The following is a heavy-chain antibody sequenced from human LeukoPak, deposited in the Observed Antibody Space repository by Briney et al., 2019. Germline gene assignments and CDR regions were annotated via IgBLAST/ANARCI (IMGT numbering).Heavy chain of an antibody. CDR1: GFTFSTSG. CDR3: AKPPPQYYYDSSGH. CDR2: ISFDGSNK. D-gene: IGHD3-22*01. Sequence: WGSLRLSCAASGFTFSTSGMHWVRQAPGKGLEWVAVISFDGSNKYYVDSVKGRFTISRDNSKNTVYLQMNSLRAEDTAAYYCAKPPPQYYYDSSGHWGQGTLVTVSS. J-gene: IGHJ4*02. V-gene: IGHV3-30*18.